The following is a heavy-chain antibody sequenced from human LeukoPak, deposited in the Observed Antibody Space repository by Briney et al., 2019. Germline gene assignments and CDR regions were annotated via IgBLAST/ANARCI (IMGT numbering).Heavy chain of an antibody. Sequence: SETLSLTCTVSGGSISSYYWSWIRQPPGKGLEWIGYIYYSGSTNYNPSLKSRVTISVDTSKNPFSLKLSSVTAADTAVYYCARDSLTIHAFDIWGQGTMVTVSS. D-gene: IGHD3-3*01. CDR1: GGSISSYY. CDR2: IYYSGST. V-gene: IGHV4-59*01. J-gene: IGHJ3*02. CDR3: ARDSLTIHAFDI.